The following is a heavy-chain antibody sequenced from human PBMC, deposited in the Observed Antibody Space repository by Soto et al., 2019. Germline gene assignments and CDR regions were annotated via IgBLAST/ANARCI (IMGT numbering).Heavy chain of an antibody. CDR2: IYSGGST. D-gene: IGHD7-27*01. J-gene: IGHJ4*02. Sequence: EVQLVESGGGLVQPGGSLRLSCVASGFSVSDYYMTWVRQAPGKGLEWVSVIYSGGSTYNADSVKGRFTISRDNSKNTLYLQMNSLRVEDTAVYYCARRNFVGTGPLDYWGQGTLVTASS. CDR3: ARRNFVGTGPLDY. V-gene: IGHV3-53*01. CDR1: GFSVSDYY.